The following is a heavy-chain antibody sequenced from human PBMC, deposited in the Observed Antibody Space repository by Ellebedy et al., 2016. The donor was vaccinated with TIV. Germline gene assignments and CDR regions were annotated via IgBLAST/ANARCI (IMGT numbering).Heavy chain of an antibody. J-gene: IGHJ6*02. CDR3: ARGRTILLLWFGEFGGMDV. Sequence: GESLKISXAASGFTFSSYAMSWVRQAPGKGLEWVAVISYDGSNKYYADSVKGRFTISRDNSKNTLYLQMNSLRAEDTAVYYCARGRTILLLWFGEFGGMDVWGQGTTVTVSS. V-gene: IGHV3-30-3*01. CDR1: GFTFSSYA. CDR2: ISYDGSNK. D-gene: IGHD3-10*01.